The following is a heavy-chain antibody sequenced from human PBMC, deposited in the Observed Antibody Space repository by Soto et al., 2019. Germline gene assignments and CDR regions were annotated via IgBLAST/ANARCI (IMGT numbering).Heavy chain of an antibody. V-gene: IGHV4-39*01. D-gene: IGHD3-22*01. CDR1: GGSISSSSYY. CDR3: ASLYYYDSSGYYYFDY. Sequence: PSETLSLTCTVSGGSISSSSYYWGWIRQPPGKGLERIGSIYYSGSTYYNPSLKSRVTISVDTSKNQFSLKLSSVTAADTAVYYCASLYYYDSSGYYYFDYWGQGTLVTVSS. J-gene: IGHJ4*02. CDR2: IYYSGST.